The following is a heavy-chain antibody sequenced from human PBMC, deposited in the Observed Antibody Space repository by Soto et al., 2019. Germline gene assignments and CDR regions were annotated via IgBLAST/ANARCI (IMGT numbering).Heavy chain of an antibody. J-gene: IGHJ5*02. CDR2: ISYHGNNK. D-gene: IGHD3-3*01. CDR1: GFTFNNYS. CDR3: AKGFLEWLLYFPWFDP. V-gene: IGHV3-30*18. Sequence: QVQLVESGGGVVQPGRSLRLSCAASGFTFNNYSMHWVRQAPGKGLEWVAVISYHGNNKYYADSVKGRFTVSRDNSKNTLYLQMSSLRTEDTAVYYCAKGFLEWLLYFPWFDPRGQGTLVTVSS.